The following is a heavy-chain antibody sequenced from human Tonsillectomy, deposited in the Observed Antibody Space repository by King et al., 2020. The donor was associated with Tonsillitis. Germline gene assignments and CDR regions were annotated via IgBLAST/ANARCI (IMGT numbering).Heavy chain of an antibody. V-gene: IGHV3-7*03. CDR2: IKEDVSER. CDR1: GFTFSVYW. CDR3: ARDRRYCSDGKCHTFDH. Sequence: VQLVESGGGLVQPGGSLRLSCTASGFTFSVYWISWVRQAPGKGLEWVANIKEDVSERYYVDSVKGRFTISRDNAKNSLYLQMNSLRAEDTAVYYCARDRRYCSDGKCHTFDHWGQGTLVTVSS. D-gene: IGHD2-15*01. J-gene: IGHJ4*02.